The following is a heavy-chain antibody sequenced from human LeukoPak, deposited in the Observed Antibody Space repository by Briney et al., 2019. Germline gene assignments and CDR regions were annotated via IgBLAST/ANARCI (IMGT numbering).Heavy chain of an antibody. J-gene: IGHJ4*02. CDR1: GFTFSSYA. V-gene: IGHV4-39*02. D-gene: IGHD6-25*01. CDR2: IYYSGST. Sequence: MAGGSLRLSCAASGFTFSSYAMSWVRQPPGKGLEWIATIYYSGSTYYNPSLKSRVTISVDTSKNHFSLKLSSVTAADTAVYYCARLVGIAAHHFDYWGQGTLVTVSS. CDR3: ARLVGIAAHHFDY.